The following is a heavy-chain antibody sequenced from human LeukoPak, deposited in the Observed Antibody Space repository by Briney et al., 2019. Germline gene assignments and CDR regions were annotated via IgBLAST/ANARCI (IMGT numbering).Heavy chain of an antibody. D-gene: IGHD3-10*01. J-gene: IGHJ4*02. Sequence: GGSLRLSCAASGFTFSDYYTSWIRQAPGKGLEWISYISNSSNTIYYADSVKGRFTISRDNAKNSLFLQMNSLRVEDTAMYYCATTEFLDHWGQGTLVTVSS. CDR1: GFTFSDYY. V-gene: IGHV3-11*04. CDR2: ISNSSNTI. CDR3: ATTEFLDH.